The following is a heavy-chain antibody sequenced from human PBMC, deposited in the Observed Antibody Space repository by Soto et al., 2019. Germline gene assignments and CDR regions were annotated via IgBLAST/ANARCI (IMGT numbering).Heavy chain of an antibody. D-gene: IGHD1-26*01. CDR3: ARVGVGATTYFGYFDY. CDR1: GYTFTSYG. Sequence: ASVKVSCKASGYTFTSYGISWVRQAPGQGLEWMGWISAYNGNTNYAQKFQGWVTMTRDTSISTAYMELSRLRSDDTAVYYCARVGVGATTYFGYFDYWGQGTLVTVSS. J-gene: IGHJ4*02. V-gene: IGHV1-18*01. CDR2: ISAYNGNT.